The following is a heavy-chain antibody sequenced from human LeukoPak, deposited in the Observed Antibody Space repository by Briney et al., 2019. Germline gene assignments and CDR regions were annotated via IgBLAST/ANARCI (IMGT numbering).Heavy chain of an antibody. CDR3: ARRLTQYDCFDP. D-gene: IGHD2-2*01. J-gene: IGHJ5*02. Sequence: SQTLSLTCAISGDSVSSNSVIWNWIRQSPSRGLEWMGRTYYRSTWYNDYAVSVRGRITVNPDTSKNQFSLHLNSVTPEDTAVYYCARRLTQYDCFDPWGQGILVTVSS. CDR1: GDSVSSNSVI. V-gene: IGHV6-1*01. CDR2: TYYRSTWYN.